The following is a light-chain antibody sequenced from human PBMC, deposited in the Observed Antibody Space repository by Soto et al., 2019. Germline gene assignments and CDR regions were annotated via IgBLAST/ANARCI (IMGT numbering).Light chain of an antibody. CDR1: TGAVTSGHY. Sequence: QAVVTQEPSLTVSPGGTVTLTCGSSTGAVTSGHYPYWFQQKPGQAPRTLIYDKSNKHSWTPARFSGSLLGGKAALTLSGAQPEDEAHYYCLLSYSGARVFGGGTKLTVL. J-gene: IGLJ2*01. CDR3: LLSYSGARV. CDR2: DKS. V-gene: IGLV7-46*01.